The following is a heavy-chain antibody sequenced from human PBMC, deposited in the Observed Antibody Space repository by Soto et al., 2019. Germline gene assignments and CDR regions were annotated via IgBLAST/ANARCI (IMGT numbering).Heavy chain of an antibody. CDR2: ISYDGSNK. V-gene: IGHV3-30*18. CDR3: AKPLKAAAGTDAFDI. J-gene: IGHJ3*02. CDR1: GFTFSSYG. Sequence: QVQLVESGGGVVQPGRSLRLSCAASGFTFSSYGMHWVRQAPGKGLEWVAVISYDGSNKYYADAVKGRFTISRDNSKNTLYLQMNSLRAEDTAVYYCAKPLKAAAGTDAFDIWGQGTMVTVSS. D-gene: IGHD6-13*01.